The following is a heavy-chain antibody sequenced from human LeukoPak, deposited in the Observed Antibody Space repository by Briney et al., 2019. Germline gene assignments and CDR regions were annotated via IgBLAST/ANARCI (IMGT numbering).Heavy chain of an antibody. D-gene: IGHD1-26*01. Sequence: ASVKVSCKASGYTFTGYYMHWVRQAPGQGLEWMGWINPNSGGTNYAQKFQGRVTMTRDTSISTAYMELSRLRSDDTAVYYCARSDSGRRTWFDPWGQGTLVTVSS. CDR2: INPNSGGT. J-gene: IGHJ5*02. CDR1: GYTFTGYY. CDR3: ARSDSGRRTWFDP. V-gene: IGHV1-2*02.